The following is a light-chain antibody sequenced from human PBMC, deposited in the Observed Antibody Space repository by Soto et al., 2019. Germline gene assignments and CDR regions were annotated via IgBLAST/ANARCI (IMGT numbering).Light chain of an antibody. CDR1: QNIVTS. CDR3: ESCFWHWP. CDR2: DAS. V-gene: IGKV1-5*01. J-gene: IGKJ1*01. Sequence: ERCRISLQATQNIVTSLAWYQQTTGKAPKLLISDASTLESGVPSRFGGSGSGTEFTLSITSLKPDDFPHYSSESCFWHWPLGEGRKV.